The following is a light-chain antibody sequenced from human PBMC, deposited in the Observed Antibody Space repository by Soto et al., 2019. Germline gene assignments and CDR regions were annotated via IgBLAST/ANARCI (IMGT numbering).Light chain of an antibody. Sequence: QSVLTQPASVSGSPGQSITISCTGTSSDVGGYNYVSWYQQHPGIAPKLLIYGVTNRPPGVSTRFSGSKSGNTASLTISGLQAEYEADYHCSSYTSASTLLYLFGTGTKLTVL. CDR3: SSYTSASTLLYL. J-gene: IGLJ1*01. CDR2: GVT. CDR1: SSDVGGYNY. V-gene: IGLV2-14*01.